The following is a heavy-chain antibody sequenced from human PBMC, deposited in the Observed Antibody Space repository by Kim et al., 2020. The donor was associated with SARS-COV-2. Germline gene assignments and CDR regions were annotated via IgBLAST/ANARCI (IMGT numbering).Heavy chain of an antibody. J-gene: IGHJ4*02. CDR3: AGRLDY. D-gene: IGHD3-16*01. V-gene: IGHV3-48*01. CDR2: SSGGTI. Sequence: SSGGTISYADSVKGRFTLSRDTAKNSLYLHMNSLRAEDTAVYYCAGRLDYWGRGTLVTVSS.